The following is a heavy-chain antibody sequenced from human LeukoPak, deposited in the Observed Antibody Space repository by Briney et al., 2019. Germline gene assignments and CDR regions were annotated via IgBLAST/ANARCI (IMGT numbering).Heavy chain of an antibody. CDR2: IYYSGST. CDR1: GGSISSNGYY. V-gene: IGHV4-39*01. Sequence: PSETLSLTCAVSGGSISSNGYYWGCIRQPPGKGLEWIGSIYYSGSTYYNPSLKSRVTMSVDTSKNQFSLKLSSVTAADTAVYYCARQGTSVATEDAFDIWGHGTMVTVSS. CDR3: ARQGTSVATEDAFDI. D-gene: IGHD5-12*01. J-gene: IGHJ3*02.